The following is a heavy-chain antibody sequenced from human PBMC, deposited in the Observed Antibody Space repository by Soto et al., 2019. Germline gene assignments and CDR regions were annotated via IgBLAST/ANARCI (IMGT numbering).Heavy chain of an antibody. V-gene: IGHV3-23*01. Sequence: GGSLPLSCSASGLNFNIHLMGWVPHAPGKGLEWVSAISAAADSTYYTEYVKGRFTIFRDSCGNTLYLEMNRLTADDTAIYFCARSALLTGAFDFWGQGSLVTVSS. CDR2: ISAAADST. CDR1: GLNFNIHL. J-gene: IGHJ4*02. CDR3: ARSALLTGAFDF. D-gene: IGHD3-9*01.